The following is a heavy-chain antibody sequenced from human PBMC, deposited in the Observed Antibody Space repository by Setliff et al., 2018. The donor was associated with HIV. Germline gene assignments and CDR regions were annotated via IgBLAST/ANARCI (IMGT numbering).Heavy chain of an antibody. CDR1: GGSVMSSVYY. Sequence: PSETLSLTCSVSGGSVMSSVYYWAWIRQPPGKGLEWIGSTSFSGTYLNPSLKSRVTISVDRSKDQFSLKMTSVTAADTAIYYCARSSTAGFDFWGQGTLVTVSS. V-gene: IGHV4-39*07. CDR3: ARSSTAGFDF. J-gene: IGHJ4*02. D-gene: IGHD6-19*01. CDR2: TSFSGT.